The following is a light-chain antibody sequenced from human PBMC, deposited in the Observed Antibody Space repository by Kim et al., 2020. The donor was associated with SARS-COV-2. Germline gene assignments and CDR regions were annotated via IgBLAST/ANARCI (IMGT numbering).Light chain of an antibody. V-gene: IGLV3-19*01. J-gene: IGLJ2*01. Sequence: ALGQTVRITSEGDSLRKYYASWYQEKPGQAPILVIHGKDNRPAGIPDRFSGSSSGITASLTITGAQAEDEADYYCNSRDSSGNRLVFGGGTQLTVL. CDR2: GKD. CDR3: NSRDSSGNRLV. CDR1: SLRKYY.